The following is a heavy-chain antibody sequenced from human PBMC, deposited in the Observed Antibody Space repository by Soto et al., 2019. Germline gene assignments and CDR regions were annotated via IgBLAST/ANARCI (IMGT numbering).Heavy chain of an antibody. D-gene: IGHD2-8*01. CDR1: GDSVSRNSAA. CDR3: ARSHLGYCTNGVCYIV. CDR2: TYYRSKWYN. Sequence: SQTLSLTCAISGDSVSRNSAAWNWIRQSPSRGLEWLGRTYYRSKWYNDYAVSVKSRITINPDTSKNQFSLQLNSVTPEDTAVYYCARSHLGYCTNGVCYIVWGKGTTVTVSS. J-gene: IGHJ6*04. V-gene: IGHV6-1*01.